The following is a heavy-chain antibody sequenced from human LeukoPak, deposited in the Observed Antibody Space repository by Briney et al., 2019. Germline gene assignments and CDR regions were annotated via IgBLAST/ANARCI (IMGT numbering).Heavy chain of an antibody. CDR1: GGSFRSGSFC. D-gene: IGHD3-22*01. Sequence: ASETLSLTCAVSGGSFRSGSFCWSWIRPPAGKGLEWIGSFYTSGSSYYNPSLKRLVTISVDTSKNQFSLKLSSVTAADTAVYYCARATMIVVIDAFYIWGQGTMVTVSS. J-gene: IGHJ3*02. CDR2: FYTSGSS. CDR3: ARATMIVVIDAFYI. V-gene: IGHV4-61*02.